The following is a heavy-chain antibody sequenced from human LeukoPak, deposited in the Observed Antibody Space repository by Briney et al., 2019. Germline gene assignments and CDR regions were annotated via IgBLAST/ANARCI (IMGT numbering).Heavy chain of an antibody. V-gene: IGHV4-39*07. J-gene: IGHJ3*02. CDR2: IYYSGST. CDR1: GGSISSSSYY. CDR3: ASSLGAFDI. Sequence: SETLSLTCTVSGGSISSSSYYWGWIRQPPGKGLEWIGSIYYSGSTYYNPSLKSRVTISVDTSKNQFSLKLSSVTAADTAVYYCASSLGAFDIWGQGTMVTVSS.